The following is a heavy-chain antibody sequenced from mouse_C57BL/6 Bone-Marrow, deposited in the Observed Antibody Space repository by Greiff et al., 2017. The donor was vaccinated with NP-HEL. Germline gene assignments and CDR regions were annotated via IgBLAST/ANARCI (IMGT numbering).Heavy chain of an antibody. V-gene: IGHV1-81*01. CDR1: GYTFTSYG. CDR2: IYPRSGNT. D-gene: IGHD1-1*01. CDR3: ADNLLLRGPFDY. Sequence: QVQLQQSGAELARPGASVKLSCKASGYTFTSYGISWVKQRTGQGLEWIGEIYPRSGNTYYNEKFKGKATLTADKSSSTAYMELRSLTSEDSAVYFCADNLLLRGPFDYWGQGTTLTVSS. J-gene: IGHJ2*01.